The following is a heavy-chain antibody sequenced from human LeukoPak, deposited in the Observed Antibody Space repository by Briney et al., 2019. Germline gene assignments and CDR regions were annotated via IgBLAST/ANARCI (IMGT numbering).Heavy chain of an antibody. CDR1: GGSISSSSYY. V-gene: IGHV4-39*07. CDR2: IYYSGST. D-gene: IGHD3-22*01. J-gene: IGHJ4*02. CDR3: ARRVRSSGTFDY. Sequence: PSETLSLTCTVSGGSISSSSYYWGWIRQPPGKGLEWIGSIYYSGSTYYNPSLKSRVTISVDTSKNQFSLKLSSVTAADTAVYYCARRVRSSGTFDYWGQGTLVTVSS.